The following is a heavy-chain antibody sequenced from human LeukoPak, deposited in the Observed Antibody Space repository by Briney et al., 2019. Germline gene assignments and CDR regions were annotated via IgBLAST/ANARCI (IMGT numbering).Heavy chain of an antibody. V-gene: IGHV4-39*07. CDR2: MYYSGST. Sequence: SETLSLTCTVSGGSISSSSYYWGWIRQPPGKGLEWIGSMYYSGSTYYNPSLKSRVTISVDTSKNQFSLKLNSVTAADTAVYYCARGPSSGEWDLRPSDHTQLDYWGQGTLVTVSS. J-gene: IGHJ4*02. D-gene: IGHD1-26*01. CDR3: ARGPSSGEWDLRPSDHTQLDY. CDR1: GGSISSSSYY.